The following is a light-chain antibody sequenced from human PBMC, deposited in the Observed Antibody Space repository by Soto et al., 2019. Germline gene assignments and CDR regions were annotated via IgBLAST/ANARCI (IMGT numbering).Light chain of an antibody. J-gene: IGKJ1*01. V-gene: IGKV3-20*01. CDR2: GAS. CDR3: QQYGSAPRT. Sequence: EIVVTQSPGTLSLSPGERATLSCRASQSVSSSFLSWYQQKPGQSPRLLIYGASGRATGIPDRFSGSGSGTDFTLTISSLEPEDFAVYYCQQYGSAPRTFGQGTKVDIK. CDR1: QSVSSSF.